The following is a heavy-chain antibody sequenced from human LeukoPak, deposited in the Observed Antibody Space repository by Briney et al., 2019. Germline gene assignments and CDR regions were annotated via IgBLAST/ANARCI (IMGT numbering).Heavy chain of an antibody. V-gene: IGHV4-59*01. Sequence: PSETLSLTCTVSGGSISTYYWSWIRQPPGKGLEWIGYIDNSGSTNYNPSLKSRVTISVDTSKNQFSLKLSSVTAADTAVYYCARDTSYSSSPRNPPDGMDVWGQGTTVTVSS. CDR3: ARDTSYSSSPRNPPDGMDV. CDR1: GGSISTYY. D-gene: IGHD6-13*01. J-gene: IGHJ6*02. CDR2: IDNSGST.